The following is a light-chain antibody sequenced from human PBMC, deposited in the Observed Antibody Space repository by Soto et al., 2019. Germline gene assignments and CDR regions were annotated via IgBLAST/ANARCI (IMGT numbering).Light chain of an antibody. CDR1: LSVSGDY. CDR2: GES. CDR3: QHYGNAFPPVT. J-gene: IGKJ2*01. V-gene: IGKV3-20*01. Sequence: TISPVTLSLKRGERATLSCRASLSVSGDYVVWYQQNPGQAHRLRIYGESRRATGITDRFSGSGSGTDFTLTLSRLELEDVDVYCCQHYGNAFPPVTFGHGSMVDNK.